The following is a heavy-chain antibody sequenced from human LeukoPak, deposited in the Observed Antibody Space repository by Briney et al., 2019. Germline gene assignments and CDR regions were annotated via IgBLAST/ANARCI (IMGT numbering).Heavy chain of an antibody. J-gene: IGHJ3*02. D-gene: IGHD2-21*01. CDR1: GFTFSSYG. Sequence: PGRSLRLSCAASGFTFSSYGMHWVRQAPGKGLEWVAVISYDGSNKYYADSVKGRFTISRDNSKNTLYLQMNSLRAEDTAVYYCAKDRRLWGAFDIWGQGTMVTVSS. CDR2: ISYDGSNK. V-gene: IGHV3-30*18. CDR3: AKDRRLWGAFDI.